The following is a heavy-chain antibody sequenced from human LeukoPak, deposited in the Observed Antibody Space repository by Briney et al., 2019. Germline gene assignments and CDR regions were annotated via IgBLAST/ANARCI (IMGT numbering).Heavy chain of an antibody. Sequence: PSQTLSLTCAVSGGSISSSSGNCWTWVRQPPGKGLEWIGEIYHSGSTNYNPSLKSRVTMLLDKSKNQFSLKLSSVTAADTAVYYCARNGGNSDFDYWGQGTLVTVSS. CDR2: IYHSGST. V-gene: IGHV4-4*02. D-gene: IGHD4-23*01. CDR3: ARNGGNSDFDY. J-gene: IGHJ4*02. CDR1: GGSISSSSGNC.